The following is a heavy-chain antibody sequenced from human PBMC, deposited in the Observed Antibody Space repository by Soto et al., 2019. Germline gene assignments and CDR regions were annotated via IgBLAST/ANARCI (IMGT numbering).Heavy chain of an antibody. Sequence: SETLSLTCTVSGYSISNGYYWDWIRQSPEKGLEWIGPIYHTGTTYYNPSLKSRVIMTIDTSKNQFALNLNSVTAADTAVYYCVRERYRYGCEVAKWGQGPLVTVYS. CDR1: GYSISNGYY. D-gene: IGHD5-18*01. CDR2: IYHTGTT. V-gene: IGHV4-38-2*02. J-gene: IGHJ4*02. CDR3: VRERYRYGCEVAK.